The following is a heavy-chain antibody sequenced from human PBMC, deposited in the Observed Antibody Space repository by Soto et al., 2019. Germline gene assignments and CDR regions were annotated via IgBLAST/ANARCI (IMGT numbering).Heavy chain of an antibody. Sequence: SETLCLTCTVSGGSVSSGSYYWSWIRQPPGKGLEWIGYIYYSGSTNYNPSLKSRVTISVDTSRNQFSLKLSSVTAADTAVYYCAREYPTVTTLFDPWGQGTLVTVSS. J-gene: IGHJ5*02. CDR3: AREYPTVTTLFDP. CDR1: GGSVSSGSYY. D-gene: IGHD4-17*01. V-gene: IGHV4-61*01. CDR2: IYYSGST.